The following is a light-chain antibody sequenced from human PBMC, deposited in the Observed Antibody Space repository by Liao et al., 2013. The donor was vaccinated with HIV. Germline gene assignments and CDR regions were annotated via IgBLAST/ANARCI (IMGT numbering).Light chain of an antibody. CDR3: QAWDSSSHVV. CDR2: QDT. CDR1: NLGDKY. J-gene: IGLJ2*01. V-gene: IGLV3-1*01. Sequence: SNELTQPPSVSVSPGQTASITCSGDNLGDKYVCWYQKKPGQSPLLVIYQDTKRPPRIPERLAGANSGSAATLTISGAQAMDEADYYCQAWDSSSHVVFGGGTRLTVL.